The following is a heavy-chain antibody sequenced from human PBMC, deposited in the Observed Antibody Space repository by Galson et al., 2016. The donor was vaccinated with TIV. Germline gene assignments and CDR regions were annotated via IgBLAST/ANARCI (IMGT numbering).Heavy chain of an antibody. CDR3: ARGPTTRRGYYGLDI. Sequence: LRLSCAASGFTFSTYWMNWVRQAPGKGLVWVSRISGYGTRTNYADSVKGRFTISRDNAKNTLYLHMSSLRAEDTALYYCARGPTTRRGYYGLDIWGQGTTVTVSS. CDR1: GFTFSTYW. D-gene: IGHD1-26*01. J-gene: IGHJ6*02. V-gene: IGHV3-74*01. CDR2: ISGYGTRT.